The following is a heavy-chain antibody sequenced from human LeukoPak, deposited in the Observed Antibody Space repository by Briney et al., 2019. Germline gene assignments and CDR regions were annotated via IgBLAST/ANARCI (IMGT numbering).Heavy chain of an antibody. Sequence: GGSLRLSCAASGFTFSSYGMHWVRQAPGKGLEWVAFIRFDGSDKYYADSVKGRFTISRDNSRNTLYLQMNSLRAEDTAVYYCAKDSYYYASGSYPTFDYWGQGALVTVSS. V-gene: IGHV3-30*02. CDR1: GFTFSSYG. CDR2: IRFDGSDK. J-gene: IGHJ4*02. CDR3: AKDSYYYASGSYPTFDY. D-gene: IGHD3-10*01.